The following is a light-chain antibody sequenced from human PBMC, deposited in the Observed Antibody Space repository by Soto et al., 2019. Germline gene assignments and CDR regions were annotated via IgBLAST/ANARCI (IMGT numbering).Light chain of an antibody. CDR1: SSDVGGYTS. Sequence: QSALTQPPSLSGSPEQSITISCTGTSSDVGGYTSVSWYQQHPGKAPKLVIYEVSDRPSGVSSRFSGSKSGNTASLTISGLQAEDEADYYCSSYTSDSTYVFGTGTKVTVL. CDR3: SSYTSDSTYV. CDR2: EVS. V-gene: IGLV2-14*01. J-gene: IGLJ1*01.